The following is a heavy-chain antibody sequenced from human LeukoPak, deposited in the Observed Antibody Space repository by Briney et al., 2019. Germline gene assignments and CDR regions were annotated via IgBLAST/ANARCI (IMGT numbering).Heavy chain of an antibody. J-gene: IGHJ4*02. CDR1: GGSISSYY. D-gene: IGHD5-18*01. CDR3: ARHGYTAMNY. Sequence: SETLSLTCTVSGGSISSYYWSWIRQPPGKGLEWIGYIYYSGSTNYNPSLKSRVTISVDTSKNQFSLKLSSVTAADTAVYYCARHGYTAMNYWGQGTLVTVSS. V-gene: IGHV4-59*08. CDR2: IYYSGST.